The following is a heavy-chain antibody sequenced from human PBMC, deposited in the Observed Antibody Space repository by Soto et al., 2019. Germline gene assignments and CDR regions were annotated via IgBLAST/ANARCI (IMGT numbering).Heavy chain of an antibody. J-gene: IGHJ4*02. CDR3: AKASRYSSGWYYFDY. D-gene: IGHD6-19*01. Sequence: GGSLRLSCAASGFTFDDYAMHWVRQAPGKGLEWVSGISWNSGSIGYADSVKGRFTISRDNAKNSLYLQMNSLRAEDTALYYCAKASRYSSGWYYFDYWGQGTLVTVSS. CDR1: GFTFDDYA. CDR2: ISWNSGSI. V-gene: IGHV3-9*01.